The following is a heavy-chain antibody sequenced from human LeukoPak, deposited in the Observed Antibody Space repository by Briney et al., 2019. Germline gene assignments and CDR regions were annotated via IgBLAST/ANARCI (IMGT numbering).Heavy chain of an antibody. V-gene: IGHV3-53*01. CDR1: GFTVSSNY. D-gene: IGHD3-10*01. CDR2: IYSGGST. CDR3: ASGFGELFHPIFDL. Sequence: GGSLRLSCAASGFTVSSNYMSWVRQAPGKGLEWVSVIYSGGSTYYADSVKGRFTISRDNSKNTLYLQMNSLRAEDTAVYYCASGFGELFHPIFDLWGRGTLVTVSS. J-gene: IGHJ2*01.